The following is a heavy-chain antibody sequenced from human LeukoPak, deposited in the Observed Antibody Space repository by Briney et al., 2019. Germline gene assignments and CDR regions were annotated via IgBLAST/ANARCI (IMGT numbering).Heavy chain of an antibody. CDR1: GFTFSTNA. J-gene: IGHJ4*02. CDR2: ISGSGAST. V-gene: IGHV3-23*01. CDR3: AKGYGDYPGFDY. Sequence: GGSLRLSCLTSGFTFSTNAMSWVRQAPGKGLEWISGISGSGASTYYADSVTGRFTISRDNSRNTLYLQMNSLRGDDTAVYYCAKGYGDYPGFDYWGQGTLVTVSS. D-gene: IGHD4-17*01.